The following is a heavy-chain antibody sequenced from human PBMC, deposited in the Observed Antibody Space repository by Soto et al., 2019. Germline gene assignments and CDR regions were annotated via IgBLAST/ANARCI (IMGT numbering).Heavy chain of an antibody. Sequence: GGSLRLSCAASGFTFSSYSMNWVRQAPGKGLEWVSSISSSSSYIYFADSVKGRFTISRDNAKNSLYLQMNSLRADDTAVYYCARELANYYDSSGYYPDYYGMDVWGQGTTVTVSS. CDR2: ISSSSSYI. D-gene: IGHD3-22*01. CDR1: GFTFSSYS. CDR3: ARELANYYDSSGYYPDYYGMDV. J-gene: IGHJ6*02. V-gene: IGHV3-21*01.